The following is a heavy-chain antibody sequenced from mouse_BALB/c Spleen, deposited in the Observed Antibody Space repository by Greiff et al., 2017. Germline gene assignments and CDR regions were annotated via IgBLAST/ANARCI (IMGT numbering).Heavy chain of an antibody. CDR1: GYTFTSYY. CDR3: TREITTVVAHWYFDV. J-gene: IGHJ1*01. V-gene: IGHV1S16*01. CDR2: INPSNGGT. Sequence: QVQLQQSGAELVRPGASVKLSCKASGYTFTSYYMYWVKQRPGQGLEWIGGINPSNGGTNFNEKFKSKATLTVDKSSSTAYMQLSSLTSEDSAVYYCTREITTVVAHWYFDVWGAGTTVTVSS. D-gene: IGHD1-1*01.